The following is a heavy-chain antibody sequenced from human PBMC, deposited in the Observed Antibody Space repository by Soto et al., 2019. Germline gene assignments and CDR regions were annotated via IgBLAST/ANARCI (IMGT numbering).Heavy chain of an antibody. CDR1: GYTFKTYA. D-gene: IGHD1-26*01. V-gene: IGHV1-3*01. CDR3: ARDKGISPQWDIMAY. J-gene: IGHJ4*02. Sequence: AAVKVSCKASGYTFKTYAIHWVRQAPGQRLEWMGRINAGNGNTKYSQKLQCRVTITRDTSASTAYMELSSLRSEDTALYYCARDKGISPQWDIMAYWGKGNQV. CDR2: INAGNGNT.